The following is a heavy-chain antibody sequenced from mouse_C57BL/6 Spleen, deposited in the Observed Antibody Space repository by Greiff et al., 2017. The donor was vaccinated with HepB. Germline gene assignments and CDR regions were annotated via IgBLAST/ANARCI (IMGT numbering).Heavy chain of an antibody. V-gene: IGHV1-81*01. CDR1: GYTFTSYG. J-gene: IGHJ3*01. CDR3: ARGREGQGWFAY. CDR2: IYPRSGNT. Sequence: QVQLQQSGAELARPGASVKLSCKASGYTFTSYGISWVKQRTGQGLEWIGEIYPRSGNTYYNEKFKGKATLTADKSSSTAYMELRSLTSEDSAVYFCARGREGQGWFAYWGQGTLVTVSA. D-gene: IGHD3-2*02.